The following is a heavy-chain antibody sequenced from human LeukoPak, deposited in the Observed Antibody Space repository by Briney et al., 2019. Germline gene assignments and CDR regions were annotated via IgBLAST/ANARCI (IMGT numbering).Heavy chain of an antibody. J-gene: IGHJ4*02. V-gene: IGHV3-23*01. CDR2: ITGSGGST. Sequence: PGGSLRLSCAASGLSFSSYGMHWVRQAPGKGLEWVSGITGSGGSTYYADSVKGRFTISRDNSKNTLYLQMNSLRAEDTAIYYCARDERLLSFLKWGQGTLVTVSS. CDR3: ARDERLLSFLK. D-gene: IGHD3-3*01. CDR1: GLSFSSYG.